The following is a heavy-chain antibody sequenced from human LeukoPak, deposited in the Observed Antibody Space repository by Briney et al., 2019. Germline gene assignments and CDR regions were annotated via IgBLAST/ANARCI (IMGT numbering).Heavy chain of an antibody. V-gene: IGHV1-2*02. D-gene: IGHD6-19*01. CDR3: ARGRSRYSSGWRSCYFDY. CDR1: GYTFTGYY. Sequence: ASVKVSCKASGYTFTGYYMHWVRQAPGQGLEWMGWINPNSGGTNYAQKFQGRVTMTRDTSISTAYMELSRLRSDDTAVYYCARGRSRYSSGWRSCYFDYWGQGTLVTVSS. J-gene: IGHJ4*02. CDR2: INPNSGGT.